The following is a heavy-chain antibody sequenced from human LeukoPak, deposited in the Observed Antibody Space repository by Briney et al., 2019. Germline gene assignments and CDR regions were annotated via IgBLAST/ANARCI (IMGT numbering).Heavy chain of an antibody. Sequence: PGGSPRLSCAASGFTFSSYWMLWVRQAPGKGLEWVASIKQDGSEKYYVDSMKGRFTISRDNAKNSLYLQMNSLRAEDTAVYYCARMPRGPDVWGKGTTVTVSS. CDR3: ARMPRGPDV. J-gene: IGHJ6*04. V-gene: IGHV3-7*01. CDR1: GFTFSSYW. CDR2: IKQDGSEK. D-gene: IGHD2-2*01.